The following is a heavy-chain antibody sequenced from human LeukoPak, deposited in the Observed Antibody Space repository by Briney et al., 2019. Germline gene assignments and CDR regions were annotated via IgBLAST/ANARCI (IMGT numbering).Heavy chain of an antibody. V-gene: IGHV1-18*01. CDR2: ISAYNGNT. Sequence: ASVKVSCKASGYTFTSYGISWVRQAPGQGLEWMGWISAYNGNTNYAQKLQGRVTMTTDTSTSTAYMELRSLRSDDTAVYYCASGSVGGNGYYYYMDVWGKGTTVTISS. J-gene: IGHJ6*03. CDR3: ASGSVGGNGYYYYMDV. D-gene: IGHD3-10*01. CDR1: GYTFTSYG.